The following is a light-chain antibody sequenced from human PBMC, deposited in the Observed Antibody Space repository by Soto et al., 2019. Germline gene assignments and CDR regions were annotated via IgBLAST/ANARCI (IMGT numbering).Light chain of an antibody. Sequence: ETALTQSPGALAFPPWGRGNRSCSAFESVSSSYLAWYQQQPGQAPTPLLHGASSRATGIPDPFSGSGSGTDFTLTISSLEPEDFAVYYCQQHRSSPPAYTFGQGTKVDIK. J-gene: IGKJ1*01. V-gene: IGKV3-20*01. CDR2: GAS. CDR3: QQHRSSPPAYT. CDR1: ESVSSSY.